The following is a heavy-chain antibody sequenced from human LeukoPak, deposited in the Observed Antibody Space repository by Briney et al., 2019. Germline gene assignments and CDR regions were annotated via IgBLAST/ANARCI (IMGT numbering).Heavy chain of an antibody. CDR3: ARGVPAAVAFDI. Sequence: ASVKVSCKVSGYTLTELSMHWVRQAPGKGLEWMGGFDPEDGETMYAQKFQGRVTMTEDTSTDTAYMELSSLRSDDTAVYYCARGVPAAVAFDIWGQGTMVTVSS. D-gene: IGHD2-2*01. V-gene: IGHV1-24*01. CDR1: GYTLTELS. CDR2: FDPEDGET. J-gene: IGHJ3*02.